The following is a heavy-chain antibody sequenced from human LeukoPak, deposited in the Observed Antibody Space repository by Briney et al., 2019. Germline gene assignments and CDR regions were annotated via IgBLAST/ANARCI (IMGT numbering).Heavy chain of an antibody. J-gene: IGHJ3*02. CDR2: VSHSGTT. D-gene: IGHD3-22*01. V-gene: IGHV4-30-2*01. CDR3: VRGYYYDSSGYWVRAFDI. CDR1: GGSISSGGYS. Sequence: SQSLSLTCAVSGGSISSGGYSWSWLRQPPGKGLEWIGYVSHSGTTHYNPSLRSRATISVDRTKNQFSLKLSSVTAADPAVYYCVRGYYYDSSGYWVRAFDIWGQGTMVTVSS.